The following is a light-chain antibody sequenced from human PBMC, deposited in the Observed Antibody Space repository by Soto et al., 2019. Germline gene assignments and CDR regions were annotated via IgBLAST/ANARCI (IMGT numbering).Light chain of an antibody. CDR1: QSLLDTNGYNY. Sequence: DIVMTQSPLSLSVTPGEPASISCRSSQSLLDTNGYNYLDWYLQKPGQSPQLLIYLGSNRASGVPDRFSVSGSGPDFTLKISRVEAEDVRVYYCMQTLQSLMYNFGQGNNLEIK. V-gene: IGKV2-28*01. CDR2: LGS. J-gene: IGKJ2*01. CDR3: MQTLQSLMYN.